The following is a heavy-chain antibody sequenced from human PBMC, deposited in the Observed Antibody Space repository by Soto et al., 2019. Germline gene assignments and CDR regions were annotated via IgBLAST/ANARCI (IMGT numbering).Heavy chain of an antibody. V-gene: IGHV1-69*01. CDR2: IIPIFGTA. CDR1: GGTFSSYA. J-gene: IGHJ4*02. Sequence: QVQLVQSGAEVKKPGSSVKVSCKASGGTFSSYAISWVRQAPGQGLEWMGGIIPIFGTANYAQKFQGRVTITADESTSTAYMELSSLRSEDTAVYYFARDAPGRGTVTTTDHFDYWGQGTLVTVSS. CDR3: ARDAPGRGTVTTTDHFDY. D-gene: IGHD4-17*01.